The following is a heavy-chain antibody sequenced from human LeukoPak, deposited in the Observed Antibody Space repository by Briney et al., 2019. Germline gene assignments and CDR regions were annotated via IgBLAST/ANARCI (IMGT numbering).Heavy chain of an antibody. Sequence: SETLSLTCTVSGGSISSSSYYWGWIRQPPGKGLEWIGSIYYSGSTYYNPSLRSRVTISVDTSKNQFSLKLSSVTAADTAVYYCARDLVLTGYYRDNWFDPWGQGTLVTVSS. CDR3: ARDLVLTGYYRDNWFDP. CDR1: GGSISSSSYY. V-gene: IGHV4-39*07. CDR2: IYYSGST. D-gene: IGHD3-9*01. J-gene: IGHJ5*02.